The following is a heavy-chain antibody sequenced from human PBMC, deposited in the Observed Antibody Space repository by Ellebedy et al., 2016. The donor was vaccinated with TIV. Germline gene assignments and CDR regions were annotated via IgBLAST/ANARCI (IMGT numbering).Heavy chain of an antibody. CDR2: INPSGGST. V-gene: IGHV1-46*01. Sequence: ASVKVSXKASGYTFTSYYMHWVRQTPGQGLEWMGIINPSGGSTSYAQKFQGRVTMTRDTSTSTVYMELSSLRSEDTAVYYCARGDGQWELLPPFDYWGQGTLVTVSS. CDR1: GYTFTSYY. CDR3: ARGDGQWELLPPFDY. J-gene: IGHJ4*02. D-gene: IGHD1-26*01.